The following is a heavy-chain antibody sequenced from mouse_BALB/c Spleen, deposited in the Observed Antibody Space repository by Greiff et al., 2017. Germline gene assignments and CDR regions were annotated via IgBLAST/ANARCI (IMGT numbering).Heavy chain of an antibody. Sequence: EVQGVESGGGLVQPGGSRKLSCAASGFTFSSFGMHWVRQAPEKGLEWVAYISSGSSTIYYADTVKGRFTISRDNPKNTLFLQMTSLRSEDTAMYYCASHYYGYYAMDYWGQGTSVTVSS. CDR2: ISSGSSTI. CDR3: ASHYYGYYAMDY. V-gene: IGHV5-17*02. J-gene: IGHJ4*01. D-gene: IGHD1-2*01. CDR1: GFTFSSFG.